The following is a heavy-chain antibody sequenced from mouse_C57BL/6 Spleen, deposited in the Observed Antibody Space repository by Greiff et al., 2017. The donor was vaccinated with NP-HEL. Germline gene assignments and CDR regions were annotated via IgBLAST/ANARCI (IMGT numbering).Heavy chain of an antibody. CDR3: ARDLSNYHTRYYFDY. Sequence: DVKLVESGGGLVKPGGSLKLSCAASGFTFSSYAMSWVRQTPEKRLEWVATISDGGSYTYYPDNVKGRFTISRDNAKNNLYLQMSHLKSEDTAMYYCARDLSNYHTRYYFDYWGQGTTLTVSS. V-gene: IGHV5-4*01. D-gene: IGHD2-5*01. J-gene: IGHJ2*01. CDR1: GFTFSSYA. CDR2: ISDGGSYT.